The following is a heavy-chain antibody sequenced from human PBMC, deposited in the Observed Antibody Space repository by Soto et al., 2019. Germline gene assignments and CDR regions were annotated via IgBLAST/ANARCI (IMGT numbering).Heavy chain of an antibody. Sequence: PGESLKISCKGSGYSFTSYWISWVRQMPGKGLEWMGRIDPSDSYTNYSPSFQGHVTISADKSISTAYLQWSSLKASDTAMYYCARQGGGYYSHYYYGMDVWGQGTTVTVSS. D-gene: IGHD3-3*01. J-gene: IGHJ6*02. V-gene: IGHV5-10-1*01. CDR2: IDPSDSYT. CDR1: GYSFTSYW. CDR3: ARQGGGYYSHYYYGMDV.